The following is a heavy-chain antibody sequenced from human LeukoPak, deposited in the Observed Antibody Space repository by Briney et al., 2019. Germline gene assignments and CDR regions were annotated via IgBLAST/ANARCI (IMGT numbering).Heavy chain of an antibody. D-gene: IGHD3-22*01. Sequence: GGSLRLSCAASGFTFSNYWMHWVRQAPGKGLVWVSRIQTDGSTSYADSVKGRFTISRDNAKNSLYLQMNSLRAEDTAVYYCAREYYDSSGDYWGQGTLVTVSS. CDR1: GFTFSNYW. J-gene: IGHJ4*02. CDR3: AREYYDSSGDY. CDR2: IQTDGST. V-gene: IGHV3-74*01.